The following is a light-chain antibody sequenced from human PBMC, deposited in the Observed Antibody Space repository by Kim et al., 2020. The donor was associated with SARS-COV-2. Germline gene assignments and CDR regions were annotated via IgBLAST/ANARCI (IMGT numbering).Light chain of an antibody. V-gene: IGLV2-14*01. Sequence: QSALTQPASVSGSPGQPITISCTGTSSDVGGYNYVSWYQQHPGKAPKLMIYDVSKRPSGVSNRFSGSKSGNTASLTISGLQAEDEADYYCSSYTSSTVVFGGGTQLTVL. CDR2: DVS. J-gene: IGLJ2*01. CDR3: SSYTSSTVV. CDR1: SSDVGGYNY.